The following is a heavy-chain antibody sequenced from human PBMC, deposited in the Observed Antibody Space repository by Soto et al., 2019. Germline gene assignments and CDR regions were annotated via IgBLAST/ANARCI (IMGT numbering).Heavy chain of an antibody. CDR2: VKSKNDGGTT. J-gene: IGHJ4*01. Sequence: GGSLRLSCAASGFTFSNAWINWVRQAPGKGLEWVGRVKSKNDGGTTDFAAPVKGRFAISRDDSKNMVYLEMNSLQTEDTAIYYCTTDSYITSIIVRFDFWGHGTLVTVSS. V-gene: IGHV3-15*07. CDR3: TTDSYITSIIVRFDF. D-gene: IGHD3-22*01. CDR1: GFTFSNAW.